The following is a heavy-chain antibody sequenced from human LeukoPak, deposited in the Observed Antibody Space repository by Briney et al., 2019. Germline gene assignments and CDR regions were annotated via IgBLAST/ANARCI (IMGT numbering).Heavy chain of an antibody. CDR1: GFTFSSYS. D-gene: IGHD6-6*01. CDR2: ISSSSSTI. CDR3: ARGGRSSSSSAPWWFDP. Sequence: PGGSLRLSCAASGFTFSSYSMNWVRQAPGKGLEWVSYISSSSSTIYYADSVKGRFTISRDDAKNSLYLQMNSLRAEDTAVYYCARGGRSSSSSAPWWFDPWGQGTLVTVSS. V-gene: IGHV3-48*04. J-gene: IGHJ5*02.